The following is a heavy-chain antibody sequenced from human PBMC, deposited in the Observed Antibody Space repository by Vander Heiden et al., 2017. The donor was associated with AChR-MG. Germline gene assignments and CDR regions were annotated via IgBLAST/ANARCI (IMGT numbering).Heavy chain of an antibody. J-gene: IGHJ4*02. D-gene: IGHD3-10*01. CDR2: IYYSGST. CDR1: SISSGGYY. V-gene: IGHV4-31*02. CDR3: ARTYYYGSGMGLDY. Sequence: SISSGGYYWSWIRQHPGKGLEWIGYIYYSGSTYYNPSLKSRVTISVDTSKNQFSLKLSSVTAADTAVYYCARTYYYGSGMGLDYWGQGTLVTVSS.